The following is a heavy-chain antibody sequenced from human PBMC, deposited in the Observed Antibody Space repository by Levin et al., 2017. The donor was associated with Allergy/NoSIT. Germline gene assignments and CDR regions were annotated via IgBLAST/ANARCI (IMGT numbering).Heavy chain of an antibody. Sequence: GGSLRLSCAASGFTFSSYAMSWVRQAPGKGLEWVSAISGSGGSTYYADSVKGRFTISRDNSKNTLYLQMNSLRAEDTAVYYCAKSPFPDNWKGGGTDYFDYWGQGTLVTVSS. CDR2: ISGSGGST. D-gene: IGHD1-20*01. CDR1: GFTFSSYA. J-gene: IGHJ4*02. CDR3: AKSPFPDNWKGGGTDYFDY. V-gene: IGHV3-23*01.